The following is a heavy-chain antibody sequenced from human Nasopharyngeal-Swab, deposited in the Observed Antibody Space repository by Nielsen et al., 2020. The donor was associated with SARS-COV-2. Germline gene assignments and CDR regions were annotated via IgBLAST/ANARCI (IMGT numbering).Heavy chain of an antibody. J-gene: IGHJ6*02. CDR2: ISYDGIKK. V-gene: IGHV3-30*18. Sequence: GGSLRLSCAASGFTFSSYGMHWVRQAPGKGLEWMAVISYDGIKKYYADSVKGRFTLSRDNSKNTLYLQMNSLRTEDTAVYYCAKDHQLIRNYYYYDMDVWGQGTTVTVSS. CDR1: GFTFSSYG. D-gene: IGHD5-24*01. CDR3: AKDHQLIRNYYYYDMDV.